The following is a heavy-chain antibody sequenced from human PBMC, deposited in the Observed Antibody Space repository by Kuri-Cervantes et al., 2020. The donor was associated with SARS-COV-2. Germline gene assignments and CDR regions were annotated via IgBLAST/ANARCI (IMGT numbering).Heavy chain of an antibody. D-gene: IGHD1-7*01. CDR1: GFTFSGYA. CDR2: IKQDGSEK. Sequence: LSLTCAASGFTFSGYAMSWVRQAPGKGLEWVANIKQDGSEKYYVDSVKGRFTISRDNAKNSPYLQMNSLRAEDTAVYYCARDPGDWNYGTGDRFDPWGQGTLVTVSS. V-gene: IGHV3-7*01. CDR3: ARDPGDWNYGTGDRFDP. J-gene: IGHJ5*02.